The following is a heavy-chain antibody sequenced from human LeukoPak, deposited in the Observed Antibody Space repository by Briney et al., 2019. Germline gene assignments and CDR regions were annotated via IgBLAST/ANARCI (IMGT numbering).Heavy chain of an antibody. D-gene: IGHD5-12*01. CDR1: GGTFSSYA. J-gene: IGHJ6*02. Sequence: ASVKVSCKASGGTFSSYAISWVRQAPGQGLEWMGWISAYNGNTNYAQKLQGRVTMTTDTSTSTAYMELRSLRSDDTAVYYCARDRSGYDPHYYYCYGMDVWGQGTTVTVSS. CDR2: ISAYNGNT. CDR3: ARDRSGYDPHYYYCYGMDV. V-gene: IGHV1-18*01.